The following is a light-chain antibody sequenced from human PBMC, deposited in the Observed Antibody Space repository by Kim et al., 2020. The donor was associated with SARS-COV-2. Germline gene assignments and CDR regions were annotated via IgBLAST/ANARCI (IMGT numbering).Light chain of an antibody. CDR3: QQYNNWPYT. V-gene: IGKV3-15*01. J-gene: IGKJ2*01. CDR2: GAS. CDR1: QTVSSD. Sequence: SVSPGQRATLSCRASQTVSSDLAWYRQKHGQAPRLLIYGASTRATGIPARFSGSGSGTEFTLTISSLQSEDFAVYYCQQYNNWPYTFGQGTKLEI.